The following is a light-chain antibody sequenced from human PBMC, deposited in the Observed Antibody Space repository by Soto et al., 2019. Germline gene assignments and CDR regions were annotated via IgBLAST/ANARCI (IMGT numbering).Light chain of an antibody. CDR2: GAS. CDR1: QSVRSN. J-gene: IGKJ5*01. Sequence: EIVMTQSPATLSVSPGERVTLSCRASQSVRSNLAWYQQKPGQAPRLLIYGASTRATGLPARFSGSGSGTDFTLTISSLQSEDFAVYYCQQYNTWPPITFGQGTRLEIE. V-gene: IGKV3-15*01. CDR3: QQYNTWPPIT.